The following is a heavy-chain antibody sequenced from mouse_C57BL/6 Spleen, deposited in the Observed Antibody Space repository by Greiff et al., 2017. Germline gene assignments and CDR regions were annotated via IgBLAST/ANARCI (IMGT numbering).Heavy chain of an antibody. V-gene: IGHV1-72*01. J-gene: IGHJ4*01. CDR1: GYTFTSYW. CDR3: ARWDYYGSSYDYAMDY. D-gene: IGHD1-1*01. CDR2: IDPNSGGT. Sequence: QVQLQQPGAELVKPGASVKLSCTASGYTFTSYWMHWVKQRPGRGLEWIGRIDPNSGGTKYNEKFKGKATLTVDKPSSTAYMQLSRLTSEDSAVYYGARWDYYGSSYDYAMDYWGQGTSVTVSS.